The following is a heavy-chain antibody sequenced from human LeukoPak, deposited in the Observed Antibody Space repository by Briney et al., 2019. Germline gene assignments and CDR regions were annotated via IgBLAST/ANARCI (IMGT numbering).Heavy chain of an antibody. CDR1: GFTFSSYG. V-gene: IGHV3-30*18. J-gene: IGHJ4*02. Sequence: GGSLRLSCAASGFTFSSYGIHWVRQAPGKGLEWVAFISYDGSTKYYADSVEGRFTISRDNSKNTLYLQLSSLRAEDTAVYYCAKSTGYSTTGRDFDSWGRGTLVTVSS. CDR3: AKSTGYSTTGRDFDS. D-gene: IGHD6-13*01. CDR2: ISYDGSTK.